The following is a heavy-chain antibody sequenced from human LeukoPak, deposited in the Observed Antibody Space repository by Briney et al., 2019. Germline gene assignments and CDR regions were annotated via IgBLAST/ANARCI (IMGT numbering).Heavy chain of an antibody. V-gene: IGHV3-7*03. J-gene: IGHJ4*02. Sequence: GGSLRLSCAASGFPFSSYWMSWVRQAPGKGLEWVANIKQDGSEKYYVDSVKGRFTISRGNAKNSLYLQMNSLRAEDTAVYYCAKDRTSFYYDSSGYPSYFDYWGQGTLVTVSS. D-gene: IGHD3-22*01. CDR3: AKDRTSFYYDSSGYPSYFDY. CDR2: IKQDGSEK. CDR1: GFPFSSYW.